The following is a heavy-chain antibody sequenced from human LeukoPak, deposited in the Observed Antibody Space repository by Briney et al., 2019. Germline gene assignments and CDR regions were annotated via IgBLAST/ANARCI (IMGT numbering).Heavy chain of an antibody. CDR3: VKGQVSLVGDY. J-gene: IGHJ4*02. CDR1: GFTFSSYA. V-gene: IGHV3-30*04. Sequence: GRSLRLSCAASGFTFSSYAMHWVRQAPGKGLEWVAVISYDGSNKYYADSVKGRFTISRDNSKNTLYLQMNSLRAEDTAVYYCVKGQVSLVGDYWGQGTLVTVSS. CDR2: ISYDGSNK. D-gene: IGHD1-14*01.